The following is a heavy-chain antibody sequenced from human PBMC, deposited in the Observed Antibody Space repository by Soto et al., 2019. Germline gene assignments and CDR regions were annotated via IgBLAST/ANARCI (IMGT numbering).Heavy chain of an antibody. CDR2: ISGSGGST. V-gene: IGHV3-23*01. Sequence: GGSLRLSCAASGFTFSSYAMSWVRQAPGKGLEWVSAISGSGGSTYYADSAKGRFTISRDNSKNTLYLQMNSLRAEDTAVYYCAKVGSSSWYVRNWFDPWGQGTLVTVSS. CDR1: GFTFSSYA. D-gene: IGHD6-13*01. J-gene: IGHJ5*02. CDR3: AKVGSSSWYVRNWFDP.